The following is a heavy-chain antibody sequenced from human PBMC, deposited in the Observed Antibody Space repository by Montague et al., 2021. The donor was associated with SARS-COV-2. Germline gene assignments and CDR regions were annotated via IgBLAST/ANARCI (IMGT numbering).Heavy chain of an antibody. CDR1: GGSINNYY. D-gene: IGHD6-19*01. Sequence: SETLSLTCTVSGGSINNYYWSWIRQPPEKGPEWIAFIHYTGSANYNPSLTSRATISVDPYKNQCPLKLTSVTAADAALYYCARHLAVGTSGFDIWGQGTMVTVSS. J-gene: IGHJ3*02. CDR2: IHYTGSA. V-gene: IGHV4-59*08. CDR3: ARHLAVGTSGFDI.